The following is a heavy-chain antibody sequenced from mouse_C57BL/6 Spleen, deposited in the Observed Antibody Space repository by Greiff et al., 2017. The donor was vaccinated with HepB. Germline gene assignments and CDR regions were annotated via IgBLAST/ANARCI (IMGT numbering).Heavy chain of an antibody. CDR1: GYTFTDYN. V-gene: IGHV1-18*01. J-gene: IGHJ4*01. CDR2: INPNNGGT. D-gene: IGHD1-1*01. CDR3: ARSFIYYYGSSYHYYAMDY. Sequence: EVQLQQSGPELVKPGASVKIPCKASGYTFTDYNMDWVKQSHGKSLEWIGDINPNNGGTIYNQKFKGKATLTVDKSSSTAYMELRSLTSEDTAVYYCARSFIYYYGSSYHYYAMDYWGQGTSVTVSS.